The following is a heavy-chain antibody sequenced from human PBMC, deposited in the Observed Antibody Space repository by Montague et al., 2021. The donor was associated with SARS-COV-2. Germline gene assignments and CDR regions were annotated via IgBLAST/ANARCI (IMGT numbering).Heavy chain of an antibody. J-gene: IGHJ4*02. CDR2: IYYSGXT. D-gene: IGHD3-3*01. CDR3: ARASGKKTIFGVVISYFDY. V-gene: IGHV4-31*03. CDR1: GGSISSGGYY. Sequence: TLSLTCTVSGGSISSGGYYWSWIRQHPGKGLEWIGYIYYSGXTXYXXXXKXRVTISVDTFKNQFSLKLSSVTAADTAVYYCARASGKKTIFGVVISYFDYWGQGTLVTVSS.